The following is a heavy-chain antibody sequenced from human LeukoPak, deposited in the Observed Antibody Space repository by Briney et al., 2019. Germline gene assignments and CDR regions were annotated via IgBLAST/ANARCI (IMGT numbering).Heavy chain of an antibody. D-gene: IGHD6-13*01. J-gene: IGHJ4*02. CDR2: IYTSGST. Sequence: NPSETLSLTCTVSGGSISSYYWSWVRQPAGEGLEWIGRIYTSGSTNNNPSLTGRFPMPDATSKNQFSLKLSSVTAADTAVYYCARGTSWEHQFDYWGQGTLVTVSS. CDR1: GGSISSYY. CDR3: ARGTSWEHQFDY. V-gene: IGHV4-4*07.